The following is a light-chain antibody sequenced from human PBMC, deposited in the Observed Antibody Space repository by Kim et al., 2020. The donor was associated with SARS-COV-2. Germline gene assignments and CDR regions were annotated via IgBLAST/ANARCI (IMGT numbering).Light chain of an antibody. CDR3: NSRDSSGNYLV. J-gene: IGLJ3*02. CDR1: SLRNYY. Sequence: ALGQKVRSTGHGDSLRNYYASWYQQRPGQAPVLVMYNKTNRPSGIPERFSGSSSGNTASLTITGAQAEDEADYYCNSRDSSGNYLVFGGGTQLTVL. V-gene: IGLV3-19*01. CDR2: NKT.